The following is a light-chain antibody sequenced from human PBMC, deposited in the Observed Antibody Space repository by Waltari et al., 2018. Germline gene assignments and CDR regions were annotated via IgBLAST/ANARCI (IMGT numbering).Light chain of an antibody. J-gene: IGLJ2*01. CDR1: SSNIGAGYD. CDR2: GNS. V-gene: IGLV1-40*01. Sequence: ISCTGSSSNIGAGYDVHWYQQLPGTAPKLLIYGNSNRPSGVPDRFSGSKSGTSASLAITGLQAEDEADYYCQSYDSSLSGYVVFGGGTKLTVL. CDR3: QSYDSSLSGYVV.